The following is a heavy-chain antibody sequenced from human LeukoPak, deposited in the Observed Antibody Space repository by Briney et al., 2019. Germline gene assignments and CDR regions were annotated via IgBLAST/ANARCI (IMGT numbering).Heavy chain of an antibody. CDR1: GGSFSGYY. CDR3: ARGNGVVVPAARGYYYYMDV. V-gene: IGHV4-34*01. J-gene: IGHJ6*03. Sequence: PSETLSLTCAVYGGSFSGYYWSWIRQPPGKGLEWIGEINHSGSTNYNPSLKSRGTISVDTSKNQFSLKLSSVTAADTAVYYCARGNGVVVPAARGYYYYMDVWGKGTTVTVSS. D-gene: IGHD2-2*01. CDR2: INHSGST.